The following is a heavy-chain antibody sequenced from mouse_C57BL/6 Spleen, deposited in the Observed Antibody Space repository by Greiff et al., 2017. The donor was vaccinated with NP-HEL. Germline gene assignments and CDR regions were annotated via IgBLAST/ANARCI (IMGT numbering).Heavy chain of an antibody. D-gene: IGHD3-2*02. J-gene: IGHJ4*01. V-gene: IGHV3-6*01. CDR2: ISYDGRN. Sequence: ESGPGLVKPSQSLSLTCSVTGYSITSGYYWNWIRQFPGNKLEWMGYISYDGRNNYNPSLKNRISITRDTSKNQFFLKLNSVTTEDTATYYCASVRGTAQAYAMDYWGQGTSVTVSS. CDR1: GYSITSGYY. CDR3: ASVRGTAQAYAMDY.